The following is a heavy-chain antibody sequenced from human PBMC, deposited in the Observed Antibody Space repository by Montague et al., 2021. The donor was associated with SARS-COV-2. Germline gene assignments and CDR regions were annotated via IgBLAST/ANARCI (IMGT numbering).Heavy chain of an antibody. Sequence: SETLSFTCSVSGGSISSYYWSWIRQPAGKGLEWIGRIYGSGSTNYNSSLKSRVTLSVDSSKNQFSLRLTSVTAADAAVYYCAGAEAATGTPDDPWGQGILVTVSS. CDR1: GGSISSYY. D-gene: IGHD6-25*01. J-gene: IGHJ5*02. CDR2: IYGSGST. V-gene: IGHV4-4*07. CDR3: AGAEAATGTPDDP.